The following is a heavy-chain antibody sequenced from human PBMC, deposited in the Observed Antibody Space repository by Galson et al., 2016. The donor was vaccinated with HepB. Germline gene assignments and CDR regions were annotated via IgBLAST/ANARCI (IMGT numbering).Heavy chain of an antibody. Sequence: SLRXXXAASGFTFSGYAMSXVRQAPGKXLXXXSSISGNGGTXYYADSGKXRFTISRDNSXXXXYLQRNSLRADDXXXYYRAKTLLGGMGVWGQGSLVXVSS. D-gene: IGHD1-14*01. V-gene: IGHV3-23*01. CDR2: ISGNGGTX. CDR3: AKTLLGGMGV. CDR1: GFTFSGYA. J-gene: IGHJ4*01.